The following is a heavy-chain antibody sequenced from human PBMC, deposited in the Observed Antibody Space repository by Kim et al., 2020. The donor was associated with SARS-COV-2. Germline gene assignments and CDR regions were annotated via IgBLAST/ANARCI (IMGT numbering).Heavy chain of an antibody. V-gene: IGHV4-4*02. CDR3: ARDLYGVDY. D-gene: IGHD4-17*01. J-gene: IGHJ4*02. Sequence: GSTNYNPSLKSRVTISVDKSKNQFSLKLSSVTAADTAVYYCARDLYGVDYWGQGTLVTVSS. CDR2: GST.